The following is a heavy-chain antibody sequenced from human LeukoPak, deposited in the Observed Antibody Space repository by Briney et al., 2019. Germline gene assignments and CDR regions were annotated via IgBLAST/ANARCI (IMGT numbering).Heavy chain of an antibody. CDR1: GYTFTGYY. CDR2: INPNSGGT. CDR3: ARDQRVLRFLEWLPHP. D-gene: IGHD3-3*01. Sequence: GASAKVSCKASGYTFTGYYMHWVRQAPGQGLEWMGWINPNSGGTNYAQKFQGRVTMTRDTSISTAYMELSRLRSDDTAVYYCARDQRVLRFLEWLPHPWGQGTLVTVSS. V-gene: IGHV1-2*02. J-gene: IGHJ5*02.